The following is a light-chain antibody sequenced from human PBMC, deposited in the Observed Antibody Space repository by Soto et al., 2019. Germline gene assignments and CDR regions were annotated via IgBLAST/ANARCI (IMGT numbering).Light chain of an antibody. CDR1: QSVLYTPNAKNY. J-gene: IGKJ4*01. V-gene: IGKV4-1*01. CDR3: QQYYSTTLT. CDR2: WAS. Sequence: DIVMTQSPEYLAGSLGDRATINCKSSQSVLYTPNAKNYLAWYQQKPGQPPRLLIYWASTRESGVTDRFSGSGSGTDFTLNISRLQAEDVAVYYCQQYYSTTLTVGGGTKVDI.